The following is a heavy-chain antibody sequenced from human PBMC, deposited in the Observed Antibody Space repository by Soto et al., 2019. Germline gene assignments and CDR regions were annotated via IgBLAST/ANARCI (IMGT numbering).Heavy chain of an antibody. CDR3: AKEGPITNWYFDY. CDR2: ISYDGNVA. D-gene: IGHD1-1*01. V-gene: IGHV3-30*18. CDR1: GFTFSNYG. Sequence: QVHLVESGGGVVQPGRSLRLYCAASGFTFSNYGMHWVRQAPGKGLEWVIVISYDGNVAYYADSVKGRFTISRDNSKNTLYLQMNSLRTEDTAMYYCAKEGPITNWYFDYWGQGTLVTVSS. J-gene: IGHJ4*02.